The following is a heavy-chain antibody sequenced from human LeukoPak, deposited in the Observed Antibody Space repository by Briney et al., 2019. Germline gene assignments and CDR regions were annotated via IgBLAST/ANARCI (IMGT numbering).Heavy chain of an antibody. CDR1: GFTFSSYA. CDR3: ARGGSALIRRDGWSDP. V-gene: IGHV3-30*01. D-gene: IGHD3-10*01. J-gene: IGHJ5*02. Sequence: GRSLRLSCAASGFTFSSYAMHWVRQAPGKGLEWVAVISYDGSNKYYADSVKGRFTISRDNSKNTLYLQMNSLRAEDTAVYYCARGGSALIRRDGWSDPWGQGTLVTVSS. CDR2: ISYDGSNK.